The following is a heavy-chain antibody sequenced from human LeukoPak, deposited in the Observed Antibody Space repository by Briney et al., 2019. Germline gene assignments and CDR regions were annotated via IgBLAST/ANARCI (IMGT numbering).Heavy chain of an antibody. CDR2: MNPNSGNT. J-gene: IGHJ6*03. CDR1: VYTFTMYD. V-gene: IGHV1-8*01. Sequence: GASVTVSFKASVYTFTMYDINWVRQATGQGLEWMGWMNPNSGNTGYAQKFQGRVTMTRNTSISTAYMELSSLRSEDTAVYYCARGGGIVATILYYYYYYMDVWGKGTTVTVSS. CDR3: ARGGGIVATILYYYYYYMDV. D-gene: IGHD5-12*01.